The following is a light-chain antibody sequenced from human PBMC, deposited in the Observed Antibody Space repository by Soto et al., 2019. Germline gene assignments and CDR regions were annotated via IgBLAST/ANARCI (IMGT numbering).Light chain of an antibody. Sequence: DIVMTHSPLSLPVTPGEPASISCRSSQSLLHSNGYNYLDWYLQKPGQSPQLLIYLGSNRASGVPDRFSGSGSGTDFTLKISRAEAEDVGVYYCMQALQTPWTFGQGTKVDIK. J-gene: IGKJ1*01. CDR1: QSLLHSNGYNY. V-gene: IGKV2-28*01. CDR2: LGS. CDR3: MQALQTPWT.